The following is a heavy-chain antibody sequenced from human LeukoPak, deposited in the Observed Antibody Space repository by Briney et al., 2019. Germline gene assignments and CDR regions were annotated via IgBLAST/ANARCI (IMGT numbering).Heavy chain of an antibody. V-gene: IGHV4-39*01. D-gene: IGHD1-26*01. CDR3: ARGLTNAWEVQAY. CDR1: GDSISSSNYY. CDR2: IYYSGST. J-gene: IGHJ4*02. Sequence: SETLSLTCTVSGDSISSSNYYWGWIRQPPGKGLEWIGSIYYSGSTYYNPSLKSRVTISVDTSKNQFSLKLTSVTAADTAVYYCARGLTNAWEVQAYWGQGTLVTVSS.